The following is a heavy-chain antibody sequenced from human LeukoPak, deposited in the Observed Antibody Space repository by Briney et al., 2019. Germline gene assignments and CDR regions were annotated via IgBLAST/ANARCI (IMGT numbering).Heavy chain of an antibody. V-gene: IGHV3-23*01. CDR2: ISGSGGST. D-gene: IGHD6-13*01. CDR1: GFTFSSYA. Sequence: GGSLRLSCAASGFTFSSYAMSWVRQAPGKGLEWVSAISGSGGSTYYADSVKGRFTISRDNAKNSLYLQMNSLRAEDTAVYYCARDYSSSWYFDYWGQGTLVTVSS. CDR3: ARDYSSSWYFDY. J-gene: IGHJ4*02.